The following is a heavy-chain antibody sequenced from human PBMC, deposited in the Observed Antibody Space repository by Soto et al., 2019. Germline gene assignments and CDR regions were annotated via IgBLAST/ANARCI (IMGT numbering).Heavy chain of an antibody. J-gene: IGHJ4*02. V-gene: IGHV3-53*01. CDR2: IYSGGST. CDR1: GFTVSSTY. CDR3: ASSGYSYGPFDY. D-gene: IGHD5-18*01. Sequence: EVQLVESGGGLIQPGGSLRLSCAASGFTVSSTYMSWVRQAPGKGLEWVSVIYSGGSTYYADSVKGRFTISRDNSKNTRYLQMISLRAEDTAVYYCASSGYSYGPFDYWGQGTLVSVSS.